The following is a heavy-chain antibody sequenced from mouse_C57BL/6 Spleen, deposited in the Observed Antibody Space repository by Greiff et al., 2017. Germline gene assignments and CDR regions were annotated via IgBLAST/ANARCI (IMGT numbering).Heavy chain of an antibody. CDR1: GFTFSSYG. CDR2: ISSGGSYT. V-gene: IGHV5-6*01. CDR3: ARPLTGNYFDD. D-gene: IGHD4-1*01. J-gene: IGHJ2*01. Sequence: VQLKESGGDLVKPGGSLKLSCAASGFTFSSYGMSWVRQTPDKRLEWVATISSGGSYTYYPDSVKGRFTISRDNAKNTLYLQMSSLKSEDTAMYYCARPLTGNYFDDWGQGTTLTVSS.